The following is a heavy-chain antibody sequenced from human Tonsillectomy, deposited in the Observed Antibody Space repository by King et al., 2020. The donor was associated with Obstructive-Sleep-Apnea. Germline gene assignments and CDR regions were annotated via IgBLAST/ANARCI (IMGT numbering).Heavy chain of an antibody. V-gene: IGHV3-7*01. Sequence: QLVQSGGGLVQPGGSLRLSCAASGFSFSSYWMSWVRQAPGKGLEWVANIKQDGSEKYYVDSGKGRFTISRDNAQNSLYLQMNSLRADDTAVYYCARGGDIVVVTTAMRSWYFDLWGRGTLVTVSS. J-gene: IGHJ2*01. CDR1: GFSFSSYW. CDR2: IKQDGSEK. D-gene: IGHD2-2*01. CDR3: ARGGDIVVVTTAMRSWYFDL.